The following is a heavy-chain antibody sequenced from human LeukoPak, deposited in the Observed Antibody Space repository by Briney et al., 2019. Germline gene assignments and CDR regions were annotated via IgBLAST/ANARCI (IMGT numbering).Heavy chain of an antibody. Sequence: SETLSLTCTVSGGSISSYYWSWIRQPPGKGLEWIGYIYYSGSTNYNPSLKSRVTISVDTSKNQFSLKLSSVTAADTAVYYCARAESPYGSGPVTGFDPWGQGTLVTVSS. CDR3: ARAESPYGSGPVTGFDP. CDR1: GGSISSYY. CDR2: IYYSGST. D-gene: IGHD3-10*01. J-gene: IGHJ5*02. V-gene: IGHV4-59*01.